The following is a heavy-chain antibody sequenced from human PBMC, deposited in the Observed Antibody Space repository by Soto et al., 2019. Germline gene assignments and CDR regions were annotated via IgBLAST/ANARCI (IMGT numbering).Heavy chain of an antibody. CDR2: ISGSGGST. CDR3: AKARVGGGHFYDSMDV. CDR1: GFTFSSYA. V-gene: IGHV3-23*01. J-gene: IGHJ6*03. D-gene: IGHD1-26*01. Sequence: EVQLLESGGGLVQPGGSLKLSCAASGFTFSSYAMSWVRQAPGQGLEWVSSISGSGGSTYYADSVKGRSSISRDNFKNTLQLQMNSLRAEDTAVYYCAKARVGGGHFYDSMDVWGKGTTVTVSS.